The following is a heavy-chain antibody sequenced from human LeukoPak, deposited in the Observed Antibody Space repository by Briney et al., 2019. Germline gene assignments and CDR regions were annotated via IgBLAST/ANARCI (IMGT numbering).Heavy chain of an antibody. J-gene: IGHJ5*02. CDR2: ISGSGGST. CDR1: GISFRSRA. V-gene: IGHV3-23*01. D-gene: IGHD2-2*03. Sequence: QPGRSLRLSCAASGISFRSRAMHWVRQAPGKGLEWVSAISGSGGSTYYADFVKGRFTISRDNSKNTLYLQMNSLRAEDTAVYYCAKAFGYCSSTSCYFGRFDPWGQGTLVTVSS. CDR3: AKAFGYCSSTSCYFGRFDP.